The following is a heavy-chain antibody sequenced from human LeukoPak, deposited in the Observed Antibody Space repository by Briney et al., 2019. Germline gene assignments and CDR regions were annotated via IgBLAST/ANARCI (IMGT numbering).Heavy chain of an antibody. CDR3: AKRWSGYLGDY. D-gene: IGHD3-3*01. V-gene: IGHV3-53*01. CDR1: GFTFDDYG. Sequence: GGSLRLSCAASGFTFDDYGMSWVRQAPGKGLEWVSVIYSGGSTYYADSVKGRFTISRDNSKNTLYLQMNSLRAEDTAVYYCAKRWSGYLGDYWGQGTLVTVSS. CDR2: IYSGGST. J-gene: IGHJ4*02.